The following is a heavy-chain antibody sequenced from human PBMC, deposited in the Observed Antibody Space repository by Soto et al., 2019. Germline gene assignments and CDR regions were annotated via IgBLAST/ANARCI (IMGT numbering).Heavy chain of an antibody. CDR2: INHSGST. CDR3: ARPHMTHGRHASDI. V-gene: IGHV4-34*01. Sequence: QVQLQQWGAGLLKPSETLSLTCAVYGGSFSGYYWSWIRQPPGKGLEWIGEINHSGSTNYNPSLKSRVTISVDTSKNQFSLKLSSVTAADTAVYYCARPHMTHGRHASDIWGQGTMVTVSS. J-gene: IGHJ3*02. D-gene: IGHD2-15*01. CDR1: GGSFSGYY.